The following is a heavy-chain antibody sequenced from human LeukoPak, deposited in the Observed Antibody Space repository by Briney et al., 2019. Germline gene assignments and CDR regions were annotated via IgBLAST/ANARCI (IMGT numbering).Heavy chain of an antibody. J-gene: IGHJ4*02. CDR1: GGTFSSYA. CDR3: ARAGSYCSGGSCYAY. Sequence: SVKVSCKASGGTFSSYAISWVRQAPGQGLEWMGGIIPIFGTANYAQKFQGRVTITADEFTSTAYMELSSLRSEDTAVYYCARAGSYCSGGSCYAYWGQGTLVTVSS. V-gene: IGHV1-69*13. CDR2: IIPIFGTA. D-gene: IGHD2-15*01.